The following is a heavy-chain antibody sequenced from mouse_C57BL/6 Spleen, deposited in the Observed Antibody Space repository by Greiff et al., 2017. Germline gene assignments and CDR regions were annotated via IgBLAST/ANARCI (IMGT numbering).Heavy chain of an antibody. D-gene: IGHD2-4*01. V-gene: IGHV3-6*01. CDR3: ARGPYDYDGVWFAY. CDR2: ISYDGSN. J-gene: IGHJ3*01. Sequence: EVQLQESGPGLVKPSQSLSLTCSVTGYSITSGYYWNWIRQFPGNKLEWMGYISYDGSNNYNPSLKNRISITRDTSKNQFFLKLNSVTTEDTATYYCARGPYDYDGVWFAYWGQGTLVTVSA. CDR1: GYSITSGYY.